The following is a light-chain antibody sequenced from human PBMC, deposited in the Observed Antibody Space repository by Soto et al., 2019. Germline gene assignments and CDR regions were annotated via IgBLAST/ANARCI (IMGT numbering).Light chain of an antibody. J-gene: IGLJ1*01. V-gene: IGLV2-14*01. CDR2: EVT. Sequence: QPVLTQPASVSGSPGQSITISCTGTSSDVGGYNFVSWYQQHPGKAPKLIIYEVTHRPSGVSNRFSGSKSGNTASLTISGLQAEDEADYYCSSYTASNILEVFGTGTKLTVL. CDR1: SSDVGGYNF. CDR3: SSYTASNILEV.